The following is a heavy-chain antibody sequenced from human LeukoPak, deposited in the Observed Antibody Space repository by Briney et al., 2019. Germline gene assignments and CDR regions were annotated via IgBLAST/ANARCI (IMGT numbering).Heavy chain of an antibody. V-gene: IGHV1-18*01. J-gene: IGHJ4*02. CDR3: ATSRYGSGSYYKAPEY. Sequence: APVKPPCKASGYTFSSYGISWVRQAPGQGLEWMGWISPYNGNTNYAQKLQGRVTMTTDTSASTAYMELRSLRSDDTAVYYCATSRYGSGSYYKAPEYWGQGTLVTVSS. CDR1: GYTFSSYG. D-gene: IGHD3-10*01. CDR2: ISPYNGNT.